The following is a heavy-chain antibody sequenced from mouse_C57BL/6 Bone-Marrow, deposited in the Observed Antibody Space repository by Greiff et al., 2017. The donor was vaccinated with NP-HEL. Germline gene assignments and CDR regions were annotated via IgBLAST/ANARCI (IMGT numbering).Heavy chain of an antibody. CDR2: ISNGGGST. CDR1: GFTFSDYY. V-gene: IGHV5-12*01. J-gene: IGHJ3*01. D-gene: IGHD4-1*01. CDR3: ARLYDWGFAY. Sequence: EVMLVESGGGLVQPGGSLKLSCAASGFTFSDYYMYWVRQTPEKRLEWVAYISNGGGSTYYPDTVKGRFTISRDNAKNTLYLQMSRLKSEDTAMYYCARLYDWGFAYWGQGTLVTVSA.